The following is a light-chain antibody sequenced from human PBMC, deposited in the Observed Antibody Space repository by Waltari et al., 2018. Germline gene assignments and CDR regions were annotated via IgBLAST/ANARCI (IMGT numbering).Light chain of an antibody. J-gene: IGKJ4*01. Sequence: ETVLTQSPGTLSLSPGEKVTLSCRASQSVSSSSLTWYQQNPGQAPSLLIYAASSRATGIPDRFTGSGSGTDFTLTISRLEPEDFAVYYCQHYGNSPALTFGGGTKVEIK. CDR1: QSVSSSS. CDR2: AAS. CDR3: QHYGNSPALT. V-gene: IGKV3-20*01.